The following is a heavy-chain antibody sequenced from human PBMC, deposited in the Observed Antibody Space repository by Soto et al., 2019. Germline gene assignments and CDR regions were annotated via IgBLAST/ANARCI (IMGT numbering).Heavy chain of an antibody. D-gene: IGHD3-3*01. CDR2: ISSSGSTI. Sequence: GGSLRLSCAASGFTFSDYYMSWIRQAPGKGLEWVSYISSSGSTIYYADSVKGRFTISRDNAKNSLYLQMNSLRAEDTAVYYCARAGYDFWSGYMGSYYYYYMDVWGKGTTVTVSS. CDR1: GFTFSDYY. J-gene: IGHJ6*03. CDR3: ARAGYDFWSGYMGSYYYYYMDV. V-gene: IGHV3-11*01.